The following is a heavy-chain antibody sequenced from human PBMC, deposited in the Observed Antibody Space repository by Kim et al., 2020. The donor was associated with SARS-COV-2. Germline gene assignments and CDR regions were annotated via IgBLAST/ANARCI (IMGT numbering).Heavy chain of an antibody. CDR2: IYYSGST. Sequence: SETLSLTCTVSGGSISSSSYYWGWIRQPPGKGLEWIGSIYYSGSTYYNPSLKSRVTISVDTSKNQFSLKLSSVTAADTAVYYCARSSTVTHWYYFDYWGQGTLVTVSS. J-gene: IGHJ4*02. CDR1: GGSISSSSYY. CDR3: ARSSTVTHWYYFDY. V-gene: IGHV4-39*07. D-gene: IGHD4-17*01.